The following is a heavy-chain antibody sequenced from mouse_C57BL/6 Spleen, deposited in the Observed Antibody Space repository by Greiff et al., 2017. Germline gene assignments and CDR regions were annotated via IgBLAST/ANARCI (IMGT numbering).Heavy chain of an antibody. V-gene: IGHV1-66*01. Sequence: QVQLQQSGPELVKPGASVKISCKASGYSFTSYYIHWVKQRPGQGLDWIGWIYPGSGNTKYNEKFKGKATLTADTSSSTAYMQLSSLTSEDSAVYYCARLDDGYSLDYWGQGTTLTVSS. CDR1: GYSFTSYY. J-gene: IGHJ2*01. D-gene: IGHD2-3*01. CDR3: ARLDDGYSLDY. CDR2: IYPGSGNT.